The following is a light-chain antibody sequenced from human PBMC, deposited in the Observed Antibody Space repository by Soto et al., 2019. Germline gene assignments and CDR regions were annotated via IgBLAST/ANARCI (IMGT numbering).Light chain of an antibody. Sequence: DIQMTQSPSSVSASVGDRVTITCRASQSISTWLAWYQQKPGKAPKLLIYAATSLQSGVPLRFSGSGSGTEFTLTISSLQPEDFATYFCQQANSFPHTFGQGTKLEI. J-gene: IGKJ2*01. CDR2: AAT. CDR3: QQANSFPHT. V-gene: IGKV1-12*01. CDR1: QSISTW.